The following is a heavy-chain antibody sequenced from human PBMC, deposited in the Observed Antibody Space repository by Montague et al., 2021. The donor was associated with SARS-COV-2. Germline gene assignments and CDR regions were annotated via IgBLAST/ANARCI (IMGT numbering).Heavy chain of an antibody. V-gene: IGHV3-23*01. D-gene: IGHD2-15*01. Sequence: SLRLSCAASGFTFSTFAMSWVRQAPGKGLEWVSAISLSGGSTYYADSVKGRFTISRDNSKNTLFLQMNSLRAEDTAVYYCAKGGVVVVAATDLDYWGLGTLVTVSS. CDR2: ISLSGGST. CDR1: GFTFSTFA. J-gene: IGHJ4*02. CDR3: AKGGVVVVAATDLDY.